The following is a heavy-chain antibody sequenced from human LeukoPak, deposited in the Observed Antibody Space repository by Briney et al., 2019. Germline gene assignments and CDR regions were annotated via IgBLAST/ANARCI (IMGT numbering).Heavy chain of an antibody. CDR2: INHSGST. J-gene: IGHJ6*02. D-gene: IGHD6-6*01. CDR1: GGSFSSYY. Sequence: SETLSLTCAVYGGSFSSYYWSWIRQPPGKGLEWIGEINHSGSTNYNPSLKSRVTISVDTSKNQFSLKLSSVTAADTAVYYCARKVSIAARGDYYGMDVWGQGTTVTVSS. CDR3: ARKVSIAARGDYYGMDV. V-gene: IGHV4-34*01.